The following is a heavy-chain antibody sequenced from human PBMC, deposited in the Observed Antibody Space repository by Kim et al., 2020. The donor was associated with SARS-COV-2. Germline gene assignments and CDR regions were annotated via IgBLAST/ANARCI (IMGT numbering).Heavy chain of an antibody. CDR2: MNPNSGNT. Sequence: ASVKVSCKASGYTFTSYDINWVRQATGQGLEWMGWMNPNSGNTGYAQKFQGRVTMTRNTSISTAYMELSSLRSEDTAVYYCARGRLVVYGYYYYYMDVWGKGTTVTVSS. CDR3: ARGRLVVYGYYYYYMDV. V-gene: IGHV1-8*01. J-gene: IGHJ6*03. CDR1: GYTFTSYD. D-gene: IGHD2-8*02.